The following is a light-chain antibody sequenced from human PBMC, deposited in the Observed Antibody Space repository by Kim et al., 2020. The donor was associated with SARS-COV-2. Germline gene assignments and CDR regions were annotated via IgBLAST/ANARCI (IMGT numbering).Light chain of an antibody. CDR1: QTIDKY. J-gene: IGKJ3*01. V-gene: IGKV1-39*01. CDR3: QQSYNTPV. Sequence: SAAVGDRVTITCRASQTIDKYLNWYQQKPGKAPKLLISGVANLQSGVPSRFSGCGSGTEFTLTISPLQFEDFAIYYCQQSYNTPVFGPGTKVDIK. CDR2: GVA.